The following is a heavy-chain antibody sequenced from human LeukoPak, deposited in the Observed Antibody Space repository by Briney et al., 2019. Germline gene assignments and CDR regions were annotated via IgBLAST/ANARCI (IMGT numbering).Heavy chain of an antibody. CDR3: ANTYALGNYYKGGFDP. V-gene: IGHV1-2*02. CDR2: INPNSGCT. Sequence: VASVKVSCKASGYTFIDYYMHWVRQAPGQGLEWMGWINPNSGCTNYAQNFQVRVTMTRDTSIRTVYMELSRLRSDDTAVYYCANTYALGNYYKGGFDPWGQGTLVTVSS. CDR1: GYTFIDYY. D-gene: IGHD3-10*01. J-gene: IGHJ5*02.